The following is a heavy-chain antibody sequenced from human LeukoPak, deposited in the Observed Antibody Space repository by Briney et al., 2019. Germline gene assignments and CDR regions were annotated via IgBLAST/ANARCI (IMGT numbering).Heavy chain of an antibody. D-gene: IGHD3-10*01. V-gene: IGHV4-39*01. Sequence: PSETLSLTCSVSSGAIRSSSYYWGWLRQPPGKGLEWIGTIYYDGTTYYNPSLKSRVTISVDTSTNQFSLKLISVTAADTAVYYCARHSEYYSGSGSASGYFDYWGQGTLVTVSS. CDR2: IYYDGTT. CDR3: ARHSEYYSGSGSASGYFDY. CDR1: SGAIRSSSYY. J-gene: IGHJ4*02.